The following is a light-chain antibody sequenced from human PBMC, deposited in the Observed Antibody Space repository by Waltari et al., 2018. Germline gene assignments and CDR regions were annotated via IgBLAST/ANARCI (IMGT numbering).Light chain of an antibody. J-gene: IGLJ1*01. V-gene: IGLV2-14*03. Sequence: QSALTQPASVSGSPGQSITIPCTGTTSDVGGYDYVSWYQHHPGRAPTLMIYDVSNRPSGVSDRFSGSKSGNTASLTISGLQTEDEADYYCSSFTRSDTPLYVFGTGTKVTVL. CDR2: DVS. CDR3: SSFTRSDTPLYV. CDR1: TSDVGGYDY.